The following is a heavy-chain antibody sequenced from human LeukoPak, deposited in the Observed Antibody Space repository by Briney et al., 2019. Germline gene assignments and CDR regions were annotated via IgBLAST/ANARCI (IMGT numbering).Heavy chain of an antibody. Sequence: PGGSLRLSCVASGFAFSNYGLHWVRQAPGKGLEWVAVISYDENNKDYADSVKDRFTVSRDNSKSTVYLQMNRLRYEDTAVYYCARNQVPSYDVLAGDPDKGDAFDVWGQGTMVTISS. CDR2: ISYDENNK. CDR3: ARNQVPSYDVLAGDPDKGDAFDV. J-gene: IGHJ3*01. CDR1: GFAFSNYG. D-gene: IGHD3-9*01. V-gene: IGHV3-30*03.